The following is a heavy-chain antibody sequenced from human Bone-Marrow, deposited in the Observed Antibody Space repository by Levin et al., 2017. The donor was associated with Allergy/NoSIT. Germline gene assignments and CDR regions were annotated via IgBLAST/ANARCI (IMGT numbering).Heavy chain of an antibody. CDR3: ARSSNYYGSGSYFGY. D-gene: IGHD3-10*01. CDR1: GFTFSSYS. V-gene: IGHV3-48*01. CDR2: ISSSSSTI. Sequence: GGSLRLSCAASGFTFSSYSMNWVRQAPGKGLEWVSYISSSSSTIYYADSVKGRFTISRDNAKNSLYLQMNSLRAEDTAVYYCARSSNYYGSGSYFGYWGQGTLVTVSS. J-gene: IGHJ4*02.